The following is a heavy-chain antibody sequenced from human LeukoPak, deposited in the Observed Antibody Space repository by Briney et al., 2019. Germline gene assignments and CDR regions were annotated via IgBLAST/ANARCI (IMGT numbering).Heavy chain of an antibody. D-gene: IGHD1-26*01. CDR3: ARLIVGTTYDAFDI. Sequence: SETLSLTCTVSGGSISSYYWSWIRQPPGKGLEWIGYTYYSGSTNYNPSLKSRVTISVDTSKNQFSLKLSSVTAADTAVYYCARLIVGTTYDAFDIWGQGTMVTVSS. J-gene: IGHJ3*02. V-gene: IGHV4-59*08. CDR1: GGSISSYY. CDR2: TYYSGST.